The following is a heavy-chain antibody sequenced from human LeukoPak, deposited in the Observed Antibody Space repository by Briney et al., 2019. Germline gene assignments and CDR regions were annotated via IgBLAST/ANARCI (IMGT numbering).Heavy chain of an antibody. CDR1: GGSFSGYY. CDR3: VTEPGYCTGGRCYGSWFDP. V-gene: IGHV4-34*01. Sequence: PSETLSLTCAVYGGSFSGYYWSWIRQAPGKGLEWIGEINHSGNTNYNPSLKSRVTISVDTSKNQFSLKLSSVTAADTAVYYCVTEPGYCTGGRCYGSWFDPWGQGTLVTVSS. CDR2: INHSGNT. J-gene: IGHJ5*02. D-gene: IGHD2-15*01.